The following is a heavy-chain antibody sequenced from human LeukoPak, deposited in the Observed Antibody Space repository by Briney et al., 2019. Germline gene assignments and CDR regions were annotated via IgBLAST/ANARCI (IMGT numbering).Heavy chain of an antibody. Sequence: GGSLILFSSSSVFTDGSPSMRLGGYVSGSGLALSSRFSSNGGSTDYADSVKGRFTISRDNSKNTLYLQMNSLRAEDAAVYYCATRGYSSGWYQYYFDYWGQGTLVTVSS. V-gene: IGHV3-23*01. CDR1: VFTDGSPS. CDR3: ATRGYSSGWYQYYFDY. J-gene: IGHJ4*02. D-gene: IGHD6-19*01. CDR2: FSSNGGST.